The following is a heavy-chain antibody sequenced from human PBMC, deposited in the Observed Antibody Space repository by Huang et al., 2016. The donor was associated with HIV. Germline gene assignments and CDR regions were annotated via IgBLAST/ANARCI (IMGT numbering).Heavy chain of an antibody. D-gene: IGHD3-3*01. CDR1: GASIASGSYF. Sequence: VQLQESGPGLVKPSQTLSLSCNVSGASIASGSYFWNWIRQPAGGGLEWIGNIYTTGSTDYNPSLKTRVAVSSDTSKNQFSLSLRSVTAADTAVYFCARGRVTSSGVVQSYDYWGQGSLVTVSS. CDR2: IYTTGST. J-gene: IGHJ4*02. V-gene: IGHV4-61*09. CDR3: ARGRVTSSGVVQSYDY.